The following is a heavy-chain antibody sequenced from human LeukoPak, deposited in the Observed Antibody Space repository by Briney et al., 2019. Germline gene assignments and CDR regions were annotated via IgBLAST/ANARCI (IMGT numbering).Heavy chain of an antibody. CDR2: ISYDGSNK. D-gene: IGHD1-26*01. CDR1: GFPFSSYG. Sequence: GGSLRLSFAASGFPFSSYGMHWVRPAPGKGLEWVAVISYDGSNKYYADSVKGRFTISRDNSKNTLYLQMNSLRAEDTAVYYCANADPLLNYWGQGTLVTVSS. V-gene: IGHV3-30*18. J-gene: IGHJ4*02. CDR3: ANADPLLNY.